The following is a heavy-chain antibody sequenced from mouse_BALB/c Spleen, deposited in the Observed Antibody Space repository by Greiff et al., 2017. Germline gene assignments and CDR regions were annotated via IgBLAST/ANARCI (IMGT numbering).Heavy chain of an antibody. Sequence: EVMLVESGGGLVKPGGSLKLSCAASGFTFSDYYMYWVRQTPEKRLEWVATISDGGSYTYYPDSVKGRFTISRDNAKNNLYLQMSSLKSEDTAMYYCARDRYYYGFLWYFDVWGAGTTVTVSS. J-gene: IGHJ1*01. V-gene: IGHV5-4*02. CDR2: ISDGGSYT. CDR1: GFTFSDYY. D-gene: IGHD1-1*01. CDR3: ARDRYYYGFLWYFDV.